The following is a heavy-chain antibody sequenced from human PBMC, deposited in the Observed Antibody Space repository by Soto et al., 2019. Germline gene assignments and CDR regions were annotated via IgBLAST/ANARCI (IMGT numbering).Heavy chain of an antibody. CDR3: ARDYPVLLWFGELPRRDYYYGMDV. CDR1: GGTFSSYT. CDR2: IIPILGIA. V-gene: IGHV1-69*04. Sequence: SVKVSCKASGGTFSSYTISWVRQAPGQGLEWMGRIIPILGIANYAQKFQGRVTITADKSTSTAYMELSSLRSEDTAVYYCARDYPVLLWFGELPRRDYYYGMDVWGQ. J-gene: IGHJ6*02. D-gene: IGHD3-10*01.